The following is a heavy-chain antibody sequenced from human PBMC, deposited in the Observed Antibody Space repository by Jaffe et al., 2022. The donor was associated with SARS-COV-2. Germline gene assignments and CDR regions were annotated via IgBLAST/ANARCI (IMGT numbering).Heavy chain of an antibody. Sequence: EVQLLESGGGLVQPGGSLRLSCAASGFTFSSYAMSWVRQAPGKGLEWVSAISGSGGSTYYADSVKGRFTISRDNSKNTLYLQMNSLRAEDTAVYYCAQDYGDYIWDRQKKVDYWGQGTLVTVSS. V-gene: IGHV3-23*01. CDR2: ISGSGGST. D-gene: IGHD4-17*01. CDR3: AQDYGDYIWDRQKKVDY. J-gene: IGHJ4*02. CDR1: GFTFSSYA.